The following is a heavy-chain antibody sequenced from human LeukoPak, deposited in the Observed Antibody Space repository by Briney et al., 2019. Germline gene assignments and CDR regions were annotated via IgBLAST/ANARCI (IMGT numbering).Heavy chain of an antibody. CDR3: ARDRGQWLVSEYYGMDV. Sequence: GGSLRLSCAASGFTFSSYSMNWVRQAPGKGLEWVANIKQDGSEKYYVDSVKGRFTISRDNAKNSLYLQMNSLRAEDTAVYYCARDRGQWLVSEYYGMDVWGQGTTVTVSS. V-gene: IGHV3-7*01. D-gene: IGHD6-19*01. CDR1: GFTFSSYS. CDR2: IKQDGSEK. J-gene: IGHJ6*02.